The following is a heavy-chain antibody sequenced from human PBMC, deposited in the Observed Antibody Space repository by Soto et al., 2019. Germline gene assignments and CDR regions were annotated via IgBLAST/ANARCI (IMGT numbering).Heavy chain of an antibody. V-gene: IGHV3-48*01. Sequence: EVQLVESGGGLVQPGGSLRLSCAASGFTFSSYSMNWVRQAPGKGLEWVSYISSSSSTIYYADSVKGRFTISRDNAKNTMYLQMNSLRAEDTAVYYCAREMAALNYFDFWGQGTLVTVSS. CDR3: AREMAALNYFDF. CDR2: ISSSSSTI. D-gene: IGHD6-19*01. J-gene: IGHJ4*02. CDR1: GFTFSSYS.